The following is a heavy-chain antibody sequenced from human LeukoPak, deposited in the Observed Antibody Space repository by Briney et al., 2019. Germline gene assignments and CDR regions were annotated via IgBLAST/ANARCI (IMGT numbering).Heavy chain of an antibody. CDR3: AKGDCSSTSCRPNWFDP. CDR1: GFTFSSYG. J-gene: IGHJ5*02. D-gene: IGHD2-2*01. V-gene: IGHV3-30*18. Sequence: PGGSLRLSCAASGFTFSSYGMHWVRQAPGKGLEWVAVISYDGSNKYYADPVKGRFTISRDNSKNTLYLQMNSLRAEDTAVYYCAKGDCSSTSCRPNWFDPWGQGTLVTVSS. CDR2: ISYDGSNK.